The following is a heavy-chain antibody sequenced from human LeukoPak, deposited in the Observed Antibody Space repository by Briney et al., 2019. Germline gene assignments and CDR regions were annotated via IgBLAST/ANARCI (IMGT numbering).Heavy chain of an antibody. CDR2: INHSGST. Sequence: PSETLSLTCAVYGGSFSGYYWSWIRQPPGKGLEWIGEINHSGSTNYNPSLKSQVTISVDTSKNQFSLKLSSVTAADTAVYYCARGPLTNRRLRGSKYFDYWGQGTLVTVPS. CDR1: GGSFSGYY. D-gene: IGHD3-10*01. V-gene: IGHV4-34*01. J-gene: IGHJ4*02. CDR3: ARGPLTNRRLRGSKYFDY.